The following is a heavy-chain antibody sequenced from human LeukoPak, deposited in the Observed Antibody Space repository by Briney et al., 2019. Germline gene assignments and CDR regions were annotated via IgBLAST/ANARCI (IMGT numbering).Heavy chain of an antibody. CDR3: ARAVGDSSGWYYFDY. D-gene: IGHD6-19*01. Sequence: GASVKVSCKASGYTFTSYYMHWVRRAPGQGLEWMGIINPSGGSTSYAQKFQGRVTMTRDTSTSTVYMELSSLRSEDTAVYYCARAVGDSSGWYYFDYWGQGTLVTVSS. CDR1: GYTFTSYY. V-gene: IGHV1-46*01. J-gene: IGHJ4*02. CDR2: INPSGGST.